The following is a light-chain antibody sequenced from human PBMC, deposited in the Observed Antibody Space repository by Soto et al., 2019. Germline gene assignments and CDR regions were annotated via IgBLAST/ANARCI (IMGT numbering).Light chain of an antibody. CDR2: DAS. V-gene: IGKV3-11*01. CDR3: QQRSNWPRFT. CDR1: QSVSNY. J-gene: IGKJ2*01. Sequence: EIVLTQSPATLSLSPGERATPSCRASQSVSNYLAWYQQKPGQAPRLLIYDASNRATGIPARFSGSGSGTDFTLTISSLEPEDFAVYYCQQRSNWPRFTFGQGTKVDIK.